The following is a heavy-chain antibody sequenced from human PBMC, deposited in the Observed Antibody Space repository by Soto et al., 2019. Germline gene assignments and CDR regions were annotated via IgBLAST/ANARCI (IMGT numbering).Heavy chain of an antibody. Sequence: ASVKVSCKASGFTFTSSAVQWVRQARGQRLEWIGWIGVGSGNRHYAQKFQERVTITRVMSTNTAYMELSSLRSEDTAVYYCAALGVNFDHWGQGTLVTVSS. V-gene: IGHV1-58*01. CDR2: IGVGSGNR. J-gene: IGHJ4*02. CDR3: AALGVNFDH. CDR1: GFTFTSSA. D-gene: IGHD2-8*01.